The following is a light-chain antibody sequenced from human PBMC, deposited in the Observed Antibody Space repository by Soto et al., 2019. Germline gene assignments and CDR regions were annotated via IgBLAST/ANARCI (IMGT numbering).Light chain of an antibody. V-gene: IGKV1-12*01. Sequence: IQMHQSTTSVSASVGDRVPITCRVSQGISSWLAWYQQKPGKAPKLLIYAASSLQSGVPSRFSGSGSGTDFTLPISSLQPEDCATYYCLQANSCPITFGQGTRLEIK. CDR3: LQANSCPIT. J-gene: IGKJ5*01. CDR2: AAS. CDR1: QGISSW.